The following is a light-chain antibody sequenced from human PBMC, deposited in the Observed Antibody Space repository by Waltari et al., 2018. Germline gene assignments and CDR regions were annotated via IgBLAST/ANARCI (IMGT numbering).Light chain of an antibody. CDR1: KRLGTW. CDR3: KQYDSYPIT. J-gene: IGKJ5*01. V-gene: IGKV1-5*03. CDR2: KAS. Sequence: DLQLTHSPSTLSASVGDRVPIPCRGSKRLGTWLAWNKHKTGKAPKLLILKASTLESGVPSRVSGRGYGTEFTLTISSLQPDDFATYYCKQYDSYPITFGQGTRLEIK.